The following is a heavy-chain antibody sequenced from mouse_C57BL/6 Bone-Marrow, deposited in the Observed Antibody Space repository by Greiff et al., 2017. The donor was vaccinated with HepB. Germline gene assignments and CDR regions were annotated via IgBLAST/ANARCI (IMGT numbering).Heavy chain of an antibody. CDR3: ARDYYGSGYAFGS. J-gene: IGHJ2*01. V-gene: IGHV1-26*01. CDR1: GYTFTDYY. Sequence: EVQLHQSGPELVKPGASVKISCKASGYTFTDYYINWVKQSHGKSLEWIGDINPNNGGTSYNQKLKGKATLTVDKSSSTAYMELHSLTSEDSAVYYCARDYYGSGYAFGSWCQGTTVTVSS. CDR2: INPNNGGT. D-gene: IGHD1-1*01.